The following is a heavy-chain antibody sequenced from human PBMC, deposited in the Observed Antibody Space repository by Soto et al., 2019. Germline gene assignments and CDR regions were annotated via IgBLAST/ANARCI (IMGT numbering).Heavy chain of an antibody. V-gene: IGHV5-51*01. CDR3: ARRNMSTFIFDY. CDR2: IYPGDSDT. CDR1: GYNFAPYW. Sequence: PGESLKISCKASGYNFAPYWIGWVRQMPGKALEWMGIIYPGDSDTTYSPSFQGQVTMSVDRSISTAYLQWSSLKASDTAVYYCARRNMSTFIFDYWGQGTQVTVSS. J-gene: IGHJ4*02.